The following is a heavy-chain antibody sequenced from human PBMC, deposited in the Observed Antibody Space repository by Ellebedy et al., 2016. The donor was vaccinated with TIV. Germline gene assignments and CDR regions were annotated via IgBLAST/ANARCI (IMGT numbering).Heavy chain of an antibody. CDR3: ARKGYVMDV. V-gene: IGHV1-18*01. Sequence: AASVKVSCKASGYTFTSYGISWVRQAPGQGLEWMGWISAYNGNTNYAQKLQGRVTITRDTSASTAYMELSSLRPEDTAVFYCARKGYVMDVWGQGTTVTVSS. CDR1: GYTFTSYG. CDR2: ISAYNGNT. J-gene: IGHJ6*02.